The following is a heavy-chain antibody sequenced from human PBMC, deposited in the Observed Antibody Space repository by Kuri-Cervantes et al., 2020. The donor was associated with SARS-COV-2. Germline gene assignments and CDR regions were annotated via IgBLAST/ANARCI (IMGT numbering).Heavy chain of an antibody. Sequence: GGSLRPSCAASGFTFSSYAMHWVRQAPGKGLEWVAVISYDGSNKYYADSVKGRFTISRDNSKNSLYLQMNSLRAEDTAVYYCARSTRITIFVDYWGQGTLVTVSS. J-gene: IGHJ4*02. CDR3: ARSTRITIFVDY. V-gene: IGHV3-30-3*01. CDR1: GFTFSSYA. CDR2: ISYDGSNK. D-gene: IGHD3-3*01.